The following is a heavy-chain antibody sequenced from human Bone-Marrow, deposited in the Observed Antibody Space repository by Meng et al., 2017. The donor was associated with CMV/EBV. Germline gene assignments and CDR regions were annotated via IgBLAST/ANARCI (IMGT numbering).Heavy chain of an antibody. CDR3: ARDTGGYCSSTSCYTLGYYYYGMDV. Sequence: ASVKVSCKASGYTFTGYYMHWVRQAPGQGLEWMGWINPNSGGTNYAQKFQGRVTMTRDTSISTAYMELSRLRSDDTAVYYCARDTGGYCSSTSCYTLGYYYYGMDVWGQGTTVTVSS. CDR2: INPNSGGT. V-gene: IGHV1-2*02. CDR1: GYTFTGYY. D-gene: IGHD2-2*02. J-gene: IGHJ6*02.